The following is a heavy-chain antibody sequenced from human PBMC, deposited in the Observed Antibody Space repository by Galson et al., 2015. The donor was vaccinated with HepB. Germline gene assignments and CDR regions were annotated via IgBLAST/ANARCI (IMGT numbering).Heavy chain of an antibody. D-gene: IGHD3-3*01. CDR2: ISYDGSNK. CDR1: GFTFSSYA. Sequence: SLRLSCAASGFTFSSYAMHWVRQAPGKGLEWVAVISYDGSNKYYADSVKGRFTISRDNSKNTLYLQMNSLRAEDTAVYYCAREGAIEDYDFWSGYYTLHYYYYGMDVWGQGTTVTVSS. V-gene: IGHV3-30-3*01. CDR3: AREGAIEDYDFWSGYYTLHYYYYGMDV. J-gene: IGHJ6*02.